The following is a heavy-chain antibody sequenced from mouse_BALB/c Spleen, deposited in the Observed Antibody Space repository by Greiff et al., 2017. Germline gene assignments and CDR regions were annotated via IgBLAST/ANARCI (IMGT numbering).Heavy chain of an antibody. CDR3: TREKGNYLFAY. V-gene: IGHV5-6-4*01. CDR1: GFTFSSYT. CDR2: ISSGGSYT. J-gene: IGHJ3*01. Sequence: EVQLVESGGGLVKPGGSLKLSCAASGFTFSSYTMSWVRQTPEKRLEWVATISSGGSYTYYPDSVKGRFTISRDNAKNTLYLQMSSLKSEDTAMYYCTREKGNYLFAYWGQGTLVTVSA. D-gene: IGHD2-1*01.